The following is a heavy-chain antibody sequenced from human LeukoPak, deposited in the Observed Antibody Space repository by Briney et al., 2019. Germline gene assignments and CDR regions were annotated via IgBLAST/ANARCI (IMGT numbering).Heavy chain of an antibody. CDR2: INHSGST. CDR3: ARGRGYSYGYGFDDY. CDR1: GGSFSGYY. V-gene: IGHV4-34*01. J-gene: IGHJ4*02. D-gene: IGHD5-18*01. Sequence: PSETLSLTCAVYGGSFSGYYWSWIRQPPGKGLEWIGEINHSGSTSYNPSLKSRVTISVDTSKNQFSLKLSSVTAADTAVYYCARGRGYSYGYGFDDYWGQGTLVTVSS.